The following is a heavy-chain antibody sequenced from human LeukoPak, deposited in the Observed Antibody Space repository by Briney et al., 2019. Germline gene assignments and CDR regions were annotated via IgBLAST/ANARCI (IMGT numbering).Heavy chain of an antibody. J-gene: IGHJ4*02. CDR2: ISGSGDST. Sequence: PGGSLRLSCAASGFTFSNYAMSWVRQAPGKGLEWVSAISGSGDSTYYADSVKGRFTISRDNSKNTLYLQMNSLGAGDTAVYYCAKDPHVLRFLEWLSAFDYWGQGTLVTVSS. CDR1: GFTFSNYA. D-gene: IGHD3-3*01. V-gene: IGHV3-23*01. CDR3: AKDPHVLRFLEWLSAFDY.